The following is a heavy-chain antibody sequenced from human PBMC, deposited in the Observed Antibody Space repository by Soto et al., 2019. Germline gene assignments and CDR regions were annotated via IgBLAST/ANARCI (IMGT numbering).Heavy chain of an antibody. CDR3: ARGDEDYDILTGYYKSWFDP. V-gene: IGHV4-39*01. D-gene: IGHD3-9*01. CDR2: IYYSGST. CDR1: GGSISSSSYY. Sequence: PSETLSLTCTVSGGSISSSSYYWGWIRQPPGKGLEWIGSIYYSGSTYYNPSLKSRVTISVDTSKNQFSLKLSSVTAADTAVYYCARGDEDYDILTGYYKSWFDPWGQGTLVTV. J-gene: IGHJ5*02.